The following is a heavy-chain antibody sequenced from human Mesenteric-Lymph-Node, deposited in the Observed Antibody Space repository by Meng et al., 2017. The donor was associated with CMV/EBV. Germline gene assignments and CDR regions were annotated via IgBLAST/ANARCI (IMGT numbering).Heavy chain of an antibody. CDR1: GFIFSSYA. J-gene: IGHJ4*02. D-gene: IGHD6-19*01. V-gene: IGHV3-23*01. Sequence: GESLKISCAASGFIFSSYAMSWVRQAPGKGLEWVSASGSGGITYYADSVKGRFSVSRDNSKNTLYLHMNRLRVEDTAVYYCAKDRDIGVAGPGVLDYWGQGTLVTVSS. CDR2: SGSGGIT. CDR3: AKDRDIGVAGPGVLDY.